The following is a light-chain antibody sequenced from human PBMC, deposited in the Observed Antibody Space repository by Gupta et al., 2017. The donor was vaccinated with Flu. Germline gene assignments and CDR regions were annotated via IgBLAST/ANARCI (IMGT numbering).Light chain of an antibody. CDR3: QQYDHGLPRT. V-gene: IGKV3-15*01. CDR2: RAS. J-gene: IGKJ5*01. Sequence: EIMMTQSPGTLSVSTGESATLSCRASQSIGSNLAGYQQKPGQAATLLIFRASIRATGIPAKSSSSGSWTAYTPTISSLQSEDYSVNYCQQYDHGLPRTFGQGTRLEMK. CDR1: QSIGSN.